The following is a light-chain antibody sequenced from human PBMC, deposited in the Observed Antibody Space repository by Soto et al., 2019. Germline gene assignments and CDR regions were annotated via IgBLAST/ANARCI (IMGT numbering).Light chain of an antibody. CDR1: QSVSSTY. V-gene: IGKV3-20*01. J-gene: IGKJ1*01. Sequence: EMLLTQSPGTLSLSPGERATLSCRASQSVSSTYLSWYQLKPGQAPRLLIYGASTRATGIPDRFSGSGSGTDFTLTISRLEPEDFAVYYCQQYGFSFRAFGQGTKV. CDR2: GAS. CDR3: QQYGFSFRA.